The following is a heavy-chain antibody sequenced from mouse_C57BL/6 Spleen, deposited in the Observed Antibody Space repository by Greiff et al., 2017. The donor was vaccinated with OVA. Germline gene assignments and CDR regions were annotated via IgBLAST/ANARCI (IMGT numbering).Heavy chain of an antibody. CDR1: GYTFTSYW. CDR2: INPSSGYP. CDR3: ARFYYGSSPYAMDD. J-gene: IGHJ4*01. V-gene: IGHV1-7*01. Sequence: VQLQQSGAELAKPGASVKLSCKASGYTFTSYWMHWVKQRPGQGLEWIGYINPSSGYPKSNQKFKDKATLTADKSSSTAYMQLSSLTYEDSAVYYCARFYYGSSPYAMDDWGQGTSVTVSS. D-gene: IGHD1-1*01.